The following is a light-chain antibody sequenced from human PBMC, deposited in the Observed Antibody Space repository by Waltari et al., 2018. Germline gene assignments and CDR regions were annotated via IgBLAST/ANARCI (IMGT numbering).Light chain of an antibody. Sequence: EIMLTQSPDFQSVTPKEKVTITCRASQNIGTSLHWYQQEPDQSPKLLIKYASQSFSGVSSRFNGSGSGGDFTLTINALEGEDVATYYCQQSATLPYTFGQGTKLEMK. J-gene: IGKJ2*01. CDR3: QQSATLPYT. V-gene: IGKV6-21*01. CDR2: YAS. CDR1: QNIGTS.